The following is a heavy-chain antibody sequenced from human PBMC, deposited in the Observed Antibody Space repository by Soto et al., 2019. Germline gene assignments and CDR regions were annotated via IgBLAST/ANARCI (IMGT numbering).Heavy chain of an antibody. Sequence: QVQLVQSGAEVKKPGASVTVSCKASGYTFTSYGISWVRQAPGQGLEWMGWISAYNGNTNYAQKLQGRVTMTTDTSTSTADMELRSLRSDDTDVYYCARVHYGDYSTYYFDYWGQGTLVTVSS. J-gene: IGHJ4*02. CDR1: GYTFTSYG. D-gene: IGHD4-17*01. V-gene: IGHV1-18*04. CDR2: ISAYNGNT. CDR3: ARVHYGDYSTYYFDY.